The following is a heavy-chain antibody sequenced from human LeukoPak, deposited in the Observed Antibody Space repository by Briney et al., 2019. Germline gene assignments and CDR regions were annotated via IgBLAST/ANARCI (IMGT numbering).Heavy chain of an antibody. CDR2: IFSSGKS. V-gene: IGHV4-59*01. J-gene: IGHJ4*02. D-gene: IGHD2-21*02. CDR3: ARVGGNSAY. CDR1: GDSISNYY. Sequence: SETLSLTCTVSGDSISNYYWIWIRQPPGKTLEWIGYIFSSGKSTYNPSLKSRLTMSVDTSKNQFSLKLSSVTAADTAQYYCARVGGNSAYWGQGTLVTVSS.